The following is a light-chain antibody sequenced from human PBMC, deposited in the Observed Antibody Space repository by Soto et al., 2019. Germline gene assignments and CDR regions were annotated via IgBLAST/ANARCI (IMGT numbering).Light chain of an antibody. CDR1: QSVSST. Sequence: EIVMTQSPVTLSVSTGERATLSCRASQSVSSTLAWYQQKPGQAPRLLIYAASTRATGIPARFSGSGSGTEFTLTISSLQSEDFAVYYCQQYINWPRTFGQGTMVDIK. V-gene: IGKV3-15*01. J-gene: IGKJ1*01. CDR3: QQYINWPRT. CDR2: AAS.